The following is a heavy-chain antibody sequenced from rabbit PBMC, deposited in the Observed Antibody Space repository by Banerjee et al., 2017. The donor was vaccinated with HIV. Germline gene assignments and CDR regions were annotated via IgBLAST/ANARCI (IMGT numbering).Heavy chain of an antibody. CDR2: IYTGSGST. V-gene: IGHV1S45*01. J-gene: IGHJ4*01. Sequence: QQQLEESGGGLVKPGGTLTLTCKASGIDFSGSGCMCWVRQAPGKGLEWIACIYTGSGSTYYASWAKGRFTISKTSSTTVTLQMTSLTAADTATYFCARDYINGYTDYVFNLWGQGTLVTVS. CDR1: GIDFSGSGC. CDR3: ARDYINGYTDYVFNL. D-gene: IGHD6-1*01.